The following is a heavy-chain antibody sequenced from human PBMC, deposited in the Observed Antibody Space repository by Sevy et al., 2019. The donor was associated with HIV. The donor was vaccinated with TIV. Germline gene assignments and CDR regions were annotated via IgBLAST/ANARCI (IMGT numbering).Heavy chain of an antibody. J-gene: IGHJ4*02. Sequence: GGSLRLSCAASGFTVSSNYMSWVRQAPGKGLEWVSVIYSGGSTYYADSVKGRFTISRDNSKNTLYLQMNNLRAEDTAVYYCARLPRGSYYVDYWGQGTLVTVSS. CDR2: IYSGGST. D-gene: IGHD1-26*01. CDR1: GFTVSSNY. CDR3: ARLPRGSYYVDY. V-gene: IGHV3-53*01.